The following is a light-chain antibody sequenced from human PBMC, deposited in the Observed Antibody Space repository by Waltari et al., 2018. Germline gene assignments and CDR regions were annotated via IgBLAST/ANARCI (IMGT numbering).Light chain of an antibody. J-gene: IGKJ5*01. V-gene: IGKV3-11*01. CDR3: QQRNTWPT. Sequence: EIVLTQSPAPLSLSPGERVTLSCRASQSVSGHLAWYQQKPGQAPRLLIYDASNRATGIPARYSGSGSGTDFTLTISSLEPEDFAVYYCQQRNTWPTFGQGTRLEIK. CDR2: DAS. CDR1: QSVSGH.